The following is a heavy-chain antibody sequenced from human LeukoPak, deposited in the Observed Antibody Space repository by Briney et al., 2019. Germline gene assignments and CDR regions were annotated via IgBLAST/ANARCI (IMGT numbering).Heavy chain of an antibody. V-gene: IGHV3-30*03. CDR1: GFTFSRYG. J-gene: IGHJ4*02. CDR2: ISSDGNKE. D-gene: IGHD2-2*01. CDR3: ARMPPRLIVVVPAAMGY. Sequence: GGSLRLSCAASGFTFSRYGMHWVRQAPGKGPEWVTVISSDGNKEYYIDSVKGRFTISRDNSKNTLYLQMNSLRAEDTAVYYCARMPPRLIVVVPAAMGYWGQGTLVTVSS.